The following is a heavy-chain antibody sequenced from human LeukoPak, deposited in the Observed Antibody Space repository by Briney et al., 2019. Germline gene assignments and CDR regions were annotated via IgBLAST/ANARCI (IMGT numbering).Heavy chain of an antibody. V-gene: IGHV4-61*01. J-gene: IGHJ4*02. Sequence: SETLSLTCTVSGGSVSSGSYYWSWIRQPPGKGLEWIGYIYYSGSTNYNPSLKSRVIISADTSKNQFSQNLSSVTAADTAVYYCARAVSYYDYVWGSYRYYYFDYWGQGTLVTVSS. CDR3: ARAVSYYDYVWGSYRYYYFDY. CDR1: GGSVSSGSYY. CDR2: IYYSGST. D-gene: IGHD3-16*02.